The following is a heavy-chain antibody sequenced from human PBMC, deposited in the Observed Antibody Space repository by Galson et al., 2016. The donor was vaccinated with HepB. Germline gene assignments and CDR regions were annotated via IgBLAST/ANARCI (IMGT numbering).Heavy chain of an antibody. V-gene: IGHV3-74*01. CDR2: IFSGENR. J-gene: IGHJ4*02. CDR1: GFSFSNYW. D-gene: IGHD3-22*01. Sequence: SLRLSCAASGFSFSNYWMHWVRQAPGKGLVWVSRIFSGENRAYADSVKGRFTITRDNGKNMLYPQMDSLRAEDTAVYYCVRGPFQGVVSSFDHWGQGVLVTVSS. CDR3: VRGPFQGVVSSFDH.